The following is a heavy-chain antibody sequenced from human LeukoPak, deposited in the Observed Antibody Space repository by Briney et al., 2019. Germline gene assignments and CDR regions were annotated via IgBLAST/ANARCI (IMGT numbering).Heavy chain of an antibody. V-gene: IGHV3-23*01. D-gene: IGHD1-26*01. CDR1: GFTFSNFA. CDR3: AKDLGIVGATGAY. J-gene: IGHJ4*02. Sequence: PGGSLRLSCAASGFTFSNFAMTWVRQAPGKGLEWVSAISRSGGSTYYADSVKGRFTISRDNSKNTLYLRMSSLRAEDTAVYYCAKDLGIVGATGAYWGQGTLVTVSS. CDR2: ISRSGGST.